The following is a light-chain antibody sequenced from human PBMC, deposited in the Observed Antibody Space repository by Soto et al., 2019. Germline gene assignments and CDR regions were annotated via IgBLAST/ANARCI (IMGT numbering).Light chain of an antibody. CDR3: QQSYSTPLT. CDR2: AAS. CDR1: QNIDNY. Sequence: DIQMTQSPSSLSASVGDRVTITCQASQNIDNYLNWYQQKPGKAPKLLIYAASSLQSGVPSRFSGSGSGTDFTLTSSSLQPEDFATYYCQQSYSTPLTFGGGTKVDIK. J-gene: IGKJ4*01. V-gene: IGKV1-39*01.